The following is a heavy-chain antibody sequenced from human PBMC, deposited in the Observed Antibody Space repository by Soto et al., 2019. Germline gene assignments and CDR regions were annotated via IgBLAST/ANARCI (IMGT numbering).Heavy chain of an antibody. D-gene: IGHD6-19*01. Sequence: QVQLVESGGGVVQPGRSLRLSCAASGFTFSSYGMHWVRQAPGKGLEWVAVVSYDGSNKYYADSVKGRFTISRDNSKNMLYLQMNSLRAEDTAVYYCAKDLRVACTFDVWGQGTMVTVSS. CDR1: GFTFSSYG. CDR3: AKDLRVACTFDV. J-gene: IGHJ3*01. CDR2: VSYDGSNK. V-gene: IGHV3-30*18.